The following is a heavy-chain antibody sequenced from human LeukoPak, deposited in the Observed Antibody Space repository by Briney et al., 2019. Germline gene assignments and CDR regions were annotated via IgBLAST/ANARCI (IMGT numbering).Heavy chain of an antibody. CDR3: ARDSDGVLDY. CDR2: IKQDGSEK. V-gene: IGHV3-7*04. CDR1: GFTFTTYW. J-gene: IGHJ4*02. Sequence: GGSLRLSCAASGFTFTTYWMAWVRQAPGKGLEWVANIKQDGSEKYYVDSVKGRFTISRDNAENSLYLQMNSLRAEDTAVYYCARDSDGVLDYWGQGTLVTVSS. D-gene: IGHD3-10*01.